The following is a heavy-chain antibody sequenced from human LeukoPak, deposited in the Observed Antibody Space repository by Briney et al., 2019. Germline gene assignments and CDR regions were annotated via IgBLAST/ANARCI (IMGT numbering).Heavy chain of an antibody. D-gene: IGHD2-21*02. CDR2: ISYDGSNK. V-gene: IGHV3-30*14. CDR1: GLTFSRYA. CDR3: ARDSDWRFNGGPWIDY. J-gene: IGHJ4*02. Sequence: PGGSLRLSCAASGLTFSRYAMHWVRQAPGKGLEWVAVISYDGSNKYYADSVKGRFTISRDNSKNTLYLQMNSLRAEDTAVYYCARDSDWRFNGGPWIDYWGQGTLVTVSS.